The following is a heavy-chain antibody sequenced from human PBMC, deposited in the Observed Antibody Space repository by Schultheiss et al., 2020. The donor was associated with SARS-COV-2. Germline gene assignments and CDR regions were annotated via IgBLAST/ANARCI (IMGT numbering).Heavy chain of an antibody. Sequence: SETLSLTCTVSGGSVSSGSYYWSWIRQPPGKGLEWIGYIYYSGSTNYNPSLKSRVTISVDTSKNQFSLKVSSVTAADTAVYYCARDIRHGSGSYYLQKYYYGMDVWGQGTTVTVSS. CDR1: GGSVSSGSYY. CDR2: IYYSGST. D-gene: IGHD3-10*01. CDR3: ARDIRHGSGSYYLQKYYYGMDV. V-gene: IGHV4-61*01. J-gene: IGHJ6*02.